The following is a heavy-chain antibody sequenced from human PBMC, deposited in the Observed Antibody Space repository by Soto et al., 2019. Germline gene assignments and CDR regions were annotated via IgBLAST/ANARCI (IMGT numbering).Heavy chain of an antibody. D-gene: IGHD1-7*01. CDR1: GVSISSINW. Sequence: SETLSLTCAVSGVSISSINWWSWVRQPPGKGLEWIGEIYHTGSTNYNPSLTSRVTISVDKSKSQFSLSLTSVTAADTAVYYCPIAGNYRYFDSCGKGVLVTVSS. CDR2: IYHTGST. J-gene: IGHJ4*02. CDR3: PIAGNYRYFDS. V-gene: IGHV4-4*02.